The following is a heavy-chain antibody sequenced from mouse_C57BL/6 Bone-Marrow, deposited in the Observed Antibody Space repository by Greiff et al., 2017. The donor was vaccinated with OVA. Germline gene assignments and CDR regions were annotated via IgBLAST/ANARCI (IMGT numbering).Heavy chain of an antibody. Sequence: EVMLVESGGDLVKPGGSLKLSCAASGFTFSSYGMSWVRQTPDKRLEWVATISSGGSYTYYPDSVKGRFTISRDNAKNTLYPQMSSLKSEDTAMYYCANSPRSSYRYFDVWGTGTTVTVSS. D-gene: IGHD1-1*01. J-gene: IGHJ1*03. V-gene: IGHV5-6*02. CDR2: ISSGGSYT. CDR1: GFTFSSYG. CDR3: ANSPRSSYRYFDV.